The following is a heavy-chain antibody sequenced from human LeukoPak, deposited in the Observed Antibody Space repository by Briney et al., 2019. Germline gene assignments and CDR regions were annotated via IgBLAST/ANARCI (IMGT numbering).Heavy chain of an antibody. Sequence: PSETLSLTCTVSGGSISNYYWSWIRQPPGKGLEWIGYIYTSGSTNYNPSLKSRVTISVDTSKNQFSLKLSSVTAADTAVYYCARHGLWWESTRGFDYWGQGTLVTVSS. V-gene: IGHV4-4*08. CDR2: IYTSGST. CDR3: ARHGLWWESTRGFDY. D-gene: IGHD1-26*01. J-gene: IGHJ4*02. CDR1: GGSISNYY.